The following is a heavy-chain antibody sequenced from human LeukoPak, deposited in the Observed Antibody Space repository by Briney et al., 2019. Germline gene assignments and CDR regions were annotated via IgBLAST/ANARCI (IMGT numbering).Heavy chain of an antibody. D-gene: IGHD3-16*01. CDR3: ARAGAYRFDY. J-gene: IGHJ4*02. Sequence: GGSLRLSCAASGFAFTDYWMHWVRQAPGKGLVWVSIINTDTRGTYYADSVKGRFTISRDNAKNTLSLQMNSLRAEDTAVYYCARAGAYRFDYWGQGTLVTVSS. CDR1: GFAFTDYW. V-gene: IGHV3-74*01. CDR2: INTDTRGT.